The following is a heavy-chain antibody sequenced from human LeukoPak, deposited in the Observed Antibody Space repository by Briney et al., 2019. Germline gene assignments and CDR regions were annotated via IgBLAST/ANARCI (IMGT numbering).Heavy chain of an antibody. V-gene: IGHV1-18*01. D-gene: IGHD3-16*01. CDR1: GYTFTSYG. J-gene: IGHJ4*02. Sequence: ASVKVSCKASGYTFTSYGISWVPQAPGQGLEWMRWISAYNGNTNYAQKLQGRVTMPKDTSTSTAYMELRSLRSDDTAVYYCALPYDYVWGAKRQPLDYWGQGTLVTVSS. CDR2: ISAYNGNT. CDR3: ALPYDYVWGAKRQPLDY.